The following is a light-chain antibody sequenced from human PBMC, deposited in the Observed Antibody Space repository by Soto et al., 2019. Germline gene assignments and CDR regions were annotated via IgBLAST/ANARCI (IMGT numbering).Light chain of an antibody. V-gene: IGKV3-15*01. CDR1: QSVSSN. Sequence: EIVMTQSPATLSVSPGERATISCRASQSVSSNLAWYQQKPGQAPRLLIYGTYTRATGFPARFSGSGSGTEFTLTIRSLQSEDFAVYYCQQYNNWPPLTFGGGTKVEIK. CDR3: QQYNNWPPLT. CDR2: GTY. J-gene: IGKJ4*01.